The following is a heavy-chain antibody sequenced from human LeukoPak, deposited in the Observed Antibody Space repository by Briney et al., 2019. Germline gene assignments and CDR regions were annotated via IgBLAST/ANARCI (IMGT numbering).Heavy chain of an antibody. V-gene: IGHV4-59*01. CDR3: ARDPYGSSAYWINDY. J-gene: IGHJ4*02. Sequence: PSETLSLTCTVSGGSISSYYWSWIRQPPGKGLEWIGYISNSGSTNYNPSLKSRVTISVDTSKNQFSLKVTSVTAADTAVYYCARDPYGSSAYWINDYWGQGALVTVSS. CDR1: GGSISSYY. D-gene: IGHD3-22*01. CDR2: ISNSGST.